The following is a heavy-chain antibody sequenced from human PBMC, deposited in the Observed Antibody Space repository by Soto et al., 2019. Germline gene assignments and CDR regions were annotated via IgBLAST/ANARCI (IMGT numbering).Heavy chain of an antibody. Sequence: PGGSLRLSCAASGFTFSSYSMNWVRQAPGKGLEWVSSISISSSYIYYADSVKGRFTISRDNAKNSLYLQMNSLRAEDTAVYFCARGGSYWNDVGPDWGQGTLVTVSS. V-gene: IGHV3-21*01. J-gene: IGHJ4*02. CDR1: GFTFSSYS. D-gene: IGHD1-1*01. CDR2: ISISSSYI. CDR3: ARGGSYWNDVGPD.